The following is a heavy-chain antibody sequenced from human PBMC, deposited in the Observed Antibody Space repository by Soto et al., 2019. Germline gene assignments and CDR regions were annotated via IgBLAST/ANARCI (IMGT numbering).Heavy chain of an antibody. V-gene: IGHV1-3*01. CDR1: GYTFTSYA. Sequence: QVQLVQSGAEVKKPGASVKVSCKASGYTFTSYAMHWVRQAPGQRLEWMGWINAGNGNTKYSQKFQGRVTITRDTSASTAYMERSSLRSDATAVHYCARTSGDSLYDYWGQGTLVTVSS. D-gene: IGHD2-21*01. CDR2: INAGNGNT. CDR3: ARTSGDSLYDY. J-gene: IGHJ4*02.